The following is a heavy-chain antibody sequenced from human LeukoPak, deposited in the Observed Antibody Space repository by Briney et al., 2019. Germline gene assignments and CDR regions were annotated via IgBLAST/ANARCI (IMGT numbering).Heavy chain of an antibody. CDR1: GFTFRSYT. Sequence: GGSLRLSCAASGFTFRSYTMNRVRQAPGRGLEWVSSISSNSAYLYYADSLRGRFTISRDNAKNSLYLQMNSLRAEDMALYYCAKDSSGLRDAFDIWGQGTMVTVSS. CDR3: AKDSSGLRDAFDI. J-gene: IGHJ3*02. D-gene: IGHD3-22*01. CDR2: ISSNSAYL. V-gene: IGHV3-21*04.